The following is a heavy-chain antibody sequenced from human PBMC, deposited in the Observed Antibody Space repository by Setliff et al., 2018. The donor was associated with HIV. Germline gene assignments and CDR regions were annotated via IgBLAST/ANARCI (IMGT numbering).Heavy chain of an antibody. CDR3: ARSSRLGWSSYGAFDI. V-gene: IGHV4-59*01. CDR1: GGSISSYY. J-gene: IGHJ3*02. Sequence: SETLSLTCTVPGGSISSYYWSWIRQSPGKGLEWIGYTFYSGSTNYNPSLQSRVTISVDTSKNQFSLKLSSVTAADTAVYYCARSSRLGWSSYGAFDIWGQGTMVTVSS. CDR2: TFYSGST. D-gene: IGHD6-19*01.